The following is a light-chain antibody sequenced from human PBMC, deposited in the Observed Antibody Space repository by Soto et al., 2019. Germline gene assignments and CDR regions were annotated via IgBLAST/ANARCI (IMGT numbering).Light chain of an antibody. Sequence: DIQMTQSPSSLSASVGDRVTITCRASQTISRYLNCYQQRPGKAPNLLIYSASSLQSGVPSRFSGSGSGTDFTLTISSLQPEDFATYYCQQSYTMPVTFGQGTRREIK. V-gene: IGKV1-39*01. CDR3: QQSYTMPVT. J-gene: IGKJ5*01. CDR1: QTISRY. CDR2: SAS.